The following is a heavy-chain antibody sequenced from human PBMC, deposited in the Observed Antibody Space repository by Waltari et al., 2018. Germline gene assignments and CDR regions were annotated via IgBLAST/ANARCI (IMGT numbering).Heavy chain of an antibody. CDR1: GYTFTDYY. V-gene: IGHV1-69-2*01. CDR2: VDPADSET. CDR3: ATVLTTVPTYWFDP. J-gene: IGHJ5*02. Sequence: EVQLVQSGAEVKKPGATVKISCKASGYTFTDYYIHWVHQAPGKGLEWMGRVDPADSETIYAEKFQGRVTITADTSTDTAYMELSSLRSEDTAVYYCATVLTTVPTYWFDPWGQGTLVTVSS. D-gene: IGHD4-4*01.